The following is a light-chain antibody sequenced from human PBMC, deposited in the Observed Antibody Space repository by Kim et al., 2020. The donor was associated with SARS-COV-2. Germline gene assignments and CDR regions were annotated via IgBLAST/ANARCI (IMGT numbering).Light chain of an antibody. CDR2: AAS. J-gene: IGKJ1*01. CDR1: QGISND. V-gene: IGKV1-27*01. Sequence: SASVGDRVPITCRASQGISNDLAWYQQKPGKVPKLLIYAASALRSGVPFRFSGSGSGTDFTLTIRSLQPEDAASYYCQKYNGAPWAFGQGTKVEVK. CDR3: QKYNGAPWA.